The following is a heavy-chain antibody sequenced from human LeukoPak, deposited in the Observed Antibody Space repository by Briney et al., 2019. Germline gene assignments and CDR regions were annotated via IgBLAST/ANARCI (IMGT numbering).Heavy chain of an antibody. D-gene: IGHD3-10*01. V-gene: IGHV4-4*07. Sequence: ASETLSLTCTVSGGSISSYYWSWIRQPAGKGLEWIGRIYTTGSTNYNPSLKSRVNMSVDTSKNQFSLKLSSVTAADTAVYYCARRSITMVRGVLSAPFDYWGQGTLVTVSS. J-gene: IGHJ4*02. CDR1: GGSISSYY. CDR2: IYTTGST. CDR3: ARRSITMVRGVLSAPFDY.